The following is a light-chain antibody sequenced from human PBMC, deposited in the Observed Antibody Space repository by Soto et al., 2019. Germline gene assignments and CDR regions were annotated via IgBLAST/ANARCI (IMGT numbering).Light chain of an antibody. Sequence: DIQMTQSPSTLSASVGDRVTITCRASQSISSWLAWYQQKPGKAPTLLIYKASSLDSGVPSRFSGSGSGTEVTLTISCLQPDDFATYYCQQYNSYPTFGQGTKVEIK. V-gene: IGKV1-5*03. CDR2: KAS. CDR1: QSISSW. CDR3: QQYNSYPT. J-gene: IGKJ1*01.